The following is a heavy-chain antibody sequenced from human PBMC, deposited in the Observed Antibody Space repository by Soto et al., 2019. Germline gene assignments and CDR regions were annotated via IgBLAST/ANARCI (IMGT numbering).Heavy chain of an antibody. J-gene: IGHJ5*02. V-gene: IGHV1-8*01. CDR3: ARERTRGFDP. CDR2: MNPNSGNT. CDR1: GYTFTSYD. Sequence: QVQLVQSGAEVKKPGASVKVSCKASGYTFTSYDINWVRQATGQGREWMGWMNPNSGNTAYAQKFLGRVTMTRNTSISPVYMYLCSLRSEVTAVYYCARERTRGFDPWGQGTRVTVSS.